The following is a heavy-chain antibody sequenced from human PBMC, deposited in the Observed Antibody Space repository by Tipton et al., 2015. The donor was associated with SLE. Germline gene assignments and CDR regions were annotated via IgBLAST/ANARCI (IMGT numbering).Heavy chain of an antibody. V-gene: IGHV4-59*04. J-gene: IGHJ5*02. CDR2: IYSSGST. CDR1: GGSINNYY. CDR3: ARLPTGFPNWFDP. D-gene: IGHD4-17*01. Sequence: LRLSCTVSGGSINNYYWGWVRQPPGKGLEWIGTIYSSGSTFNNPSLKSRVTISVDTAKNQFSLRLFSVTASDTAVYYCARLPTGFPNWFDPWGQGTLVTVSS.